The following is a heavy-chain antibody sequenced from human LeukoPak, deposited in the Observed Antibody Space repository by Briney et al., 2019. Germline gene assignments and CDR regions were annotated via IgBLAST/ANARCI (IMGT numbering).Heavy chain of an antibody. CDR2: IDGTGFST. CDR3: AKARGYSFGSLEH. D-gene: IGHD5-18*01. CDR1: GFIFDISA. J-gene: IGHJ4*02. V-gene: IGHV3-23*01. Sequence: GGSLRLSCATSGFIFDISAMTWVRQAPGKGLEWVSTIDGTGFSTFYPDSVKGRFTVPRDKSRNTVFLQLSSLRVDDTAIYFCAKARGYSFGSLEHWGPGTLVTVSS.